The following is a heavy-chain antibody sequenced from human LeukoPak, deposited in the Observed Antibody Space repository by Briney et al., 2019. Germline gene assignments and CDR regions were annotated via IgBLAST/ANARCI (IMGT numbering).Heavy chain of an antibody. CDR2: ISNSGDST. V-gene: IGHV3-23*01. Sequence: PGGSLRLSCAASGFTFSSYDMSWVRQAPGKGLEWVSGISNSGDSTNYADSVKGRFTISRDNSKNTLYLQMSSLRAEDTAVYYCAKGRMATIYDAIDIWGQGTMVTVSS. J-gene: IGHJ3*02. CDR3: AKGRMATIYDAIDI. CDR1: GFTFSSYD. D-gene: IGHD5-12*01.